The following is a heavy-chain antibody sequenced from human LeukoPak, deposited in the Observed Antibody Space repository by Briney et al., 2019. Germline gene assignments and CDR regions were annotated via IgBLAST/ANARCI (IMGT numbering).Heavy chain of an antibody. CDR2: IIPIFGTA. J-gene: IGHJ6*03. D-gene: IGHD2-2*01. CDR1: VGTFSSYA. CDR3: ASFYCSSTSCYLDYYYMDV. V-gene: IGHV1-69*05. Sequence: SVKVSCKASVGTFSSYAISWVRQAPGQGLEWMGGIIPIFGTANYAQKFQGRVTMTTDESTSTAYMLLSRLRSEDTAVYYCASFYCSSTSCYLDYYYMDVWGKGTTVTVSS.